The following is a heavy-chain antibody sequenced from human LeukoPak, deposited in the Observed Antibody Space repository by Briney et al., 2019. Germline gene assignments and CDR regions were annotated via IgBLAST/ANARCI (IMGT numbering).Heavy chain of an antibody. CDR3: ARPAMVDTAMVTG. CDR1: GGSFSGYY. V-gene: IGHV4-34*01. D-gene: IGHD5-18*01. Sequence: SETLSLTCAVYGGSFSGYYWSWIRQPPGKGLEWIGEIDHSGSTNYNPSLKSRVTISVDTSKNQFPLKLSSVTAADTAVYYCARPAMVDTAMVTGWGQGTLVTVSS. CDR2: IDHSGST. J-gene: IGHJ4*02.